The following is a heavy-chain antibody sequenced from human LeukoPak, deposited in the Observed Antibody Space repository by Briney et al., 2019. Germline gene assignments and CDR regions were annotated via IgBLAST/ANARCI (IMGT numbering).Heavy chain of an antibody. D-gene: IGHD3-16*02. CDR1: GGSFSGYY. CDR2: INHSGST. CDR3: ARGGYDYVWGSYRRSEYFQH. V-gene: IGHV4-34*01. J-gene: IGHJ1*01. Sequence: SETLSLTCAVYGGSFSGYYWSWIRQPPGKGLEWMGEINHSGSTNYNPSLKSRVTISVDTSKNQFSLKLSSVTAADTAVYYCARGGYDYVWGSYRRSEYFQHWGQGTLVTVSS.